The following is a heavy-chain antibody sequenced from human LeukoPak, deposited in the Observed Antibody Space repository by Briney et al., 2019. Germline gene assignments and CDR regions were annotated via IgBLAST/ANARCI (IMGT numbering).Heavy chain of an antibody. CDR3: ARHPEPGYCSSTSCHESYFDY. V-gene: IGHV3-23*01. D-gene: IGHD2-2*01. Sequence: PGGSLRLSCAASGFTFSSYAMSWVRQAPGKGLEWVSAISGSGGRPYYADSVKGRFTISRDNSKNTLYLQMNSLRAEDTAVYYCARHPEPGYCSSTSCHESYFDYWGQGILVTVSS. CDR2: ISGSGGRP. J-gene: IGHJ4*02. CDR1: GFTFSSYA.